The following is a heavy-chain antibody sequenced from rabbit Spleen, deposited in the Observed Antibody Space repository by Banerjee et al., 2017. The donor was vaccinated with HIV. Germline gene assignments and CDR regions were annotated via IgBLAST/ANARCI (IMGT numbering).Heavy chain of an antibody. CDR1: GFTLNKYF. CDR2: VYTVGSGST. J-gene: IGHJ6*01. Sequence: QSLEESGGDLVKPGASLTLSCKASGFTLNKYFMSWVRQAPGKGLEWIGCVYTVGSGSTYYASWAKGRFTISKTSSTTVTLQMTSLTAADTATYFCARDTGSSFSSYGMDLWGPGTLVTVS. V-gene: IGHV1S40*01. D-gene: IGHD8-1*01. CDR3: ARDTGSSFSSYGMDL.